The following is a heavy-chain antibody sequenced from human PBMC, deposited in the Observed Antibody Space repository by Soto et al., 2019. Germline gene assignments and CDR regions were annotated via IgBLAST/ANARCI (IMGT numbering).Heavy chain of an antibody. Sequence: EVQLVESGGGLVKPGGSLRVSCAASGFTFSSYSMNWVRQAPGKGLEWVSSISSSSSYIYYADSVKGRFTISRDNAKNSLYLQMNSLRAEDTAVYYCARDLTVRANSGGRKWGQGTLVTVSS. V-gene: IGHV3-21*01. D-gene: IGHD2-15*01. CDR3: ARDLTVRANSGGRK. CDR1: GFTFSSYS. CDR2: ISSSSSYI. J-gene: IGHJ4*02.